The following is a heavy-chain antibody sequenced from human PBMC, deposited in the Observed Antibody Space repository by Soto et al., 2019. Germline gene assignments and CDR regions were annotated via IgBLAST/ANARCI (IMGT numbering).Heavy chain of an antibody. J-gene: IGHJ3*02. CDR2: IYFSGST. Sequence: SETLSLTCTVAGGSISSGDSYWTWIRQHPRKGLEWIGYIYFSGSTTYNPSLKSRLSISIHTSKNQFSLKLNSVTAADTAIYYCARDDYGGNSGALDIWGQGTMVTVSS. CDR1: GGSISSGDSY. V-gene: IGHV4-31*03. CDR3: ARDDYGGNSGALDI. D-gene: IGHD4-17*01.